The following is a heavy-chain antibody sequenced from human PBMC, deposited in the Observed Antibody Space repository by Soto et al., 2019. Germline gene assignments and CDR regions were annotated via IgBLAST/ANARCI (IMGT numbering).Heavy chain of an antibody. D-gene: IGHD3-3*01. CDR3: AHRRPEYDFGSGRAAADWFDP. Sequence: SGPTLVNPTQTLTLTCTFSGFSLSTSGVGVGWIRQPPGKALEWLALIYWDDDKRYSPSLKSRLTITKDTSKNQVVLTMTNMEPVDTAKYYCAHRRPEYDFGSGRAAADWFDPWGQGTLVTVSS. CDR2: IYWDDDK. J-gene: IGHJ5*02. CDR1: GFSLSTSGVG. V-gene: IGHV2-5*02.